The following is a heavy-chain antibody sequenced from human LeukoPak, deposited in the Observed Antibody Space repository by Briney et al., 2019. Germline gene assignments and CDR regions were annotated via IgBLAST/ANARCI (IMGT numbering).Heavy chain of an antibody. J-gene: IGHJ4*03. V-gene: IGHV4-34*01. Sequence: SETLSLTCAVYGGSFSRHYWSWIRQSPGKGLEWIAEIDHRGDTNYNPSVKSRVTISVDTSKNQFSLKVRSLSAADTAVYYCARGATISETGYFDFWGQGTLVTVSS. D-gene: IGHD5-24*01. CDR3: ARGATISETGYFDF. CDR1: GGSFSRHY. CDR2: IDHRGDT.